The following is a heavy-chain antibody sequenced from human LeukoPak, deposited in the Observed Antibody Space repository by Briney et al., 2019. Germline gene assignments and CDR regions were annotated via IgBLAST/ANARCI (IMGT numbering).Heavy chain of an antibody. CDR1: GGSISSGGYS. D-gene: IGHD5-12*01. J-gene: IGHJ4*02. V-gene: IGHV4-30-2*01. CDR2: IYHSGST. Sequence: SETLSLTCAVSGGSISSGGYSWSWIRQPPGKGLEWIGYIYHSGSTYYNPSLKSRVTISVDRSKNQFSLKLSPVTAADTAVYYCARGEGGYDSPFDYWGQGTLVTVSS. CDR3: ARGEGGYDSPFDY.